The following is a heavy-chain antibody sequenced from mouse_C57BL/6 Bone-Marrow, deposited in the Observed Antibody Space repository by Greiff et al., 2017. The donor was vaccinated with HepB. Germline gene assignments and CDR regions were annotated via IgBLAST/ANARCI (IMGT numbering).Heavy chain of an antibody. J-gene: IGHJ1*03. V-gene: IGHV5-6*01. CDR3: ARQGSRYFDV. CDR2: ISSGGSYT. Sequence: EVMLVESGGDLVKPGGSLKLSCAASGFTFSSYGMSWVRQTPDKRLEWVATISSGGSYTYYPDSVKGRFTISRDNAKNTLYLQMSSLKSEDTAMYYCARQGSRYFDVWGRDTTLTVFS. CDR1: GFTFSSYG.